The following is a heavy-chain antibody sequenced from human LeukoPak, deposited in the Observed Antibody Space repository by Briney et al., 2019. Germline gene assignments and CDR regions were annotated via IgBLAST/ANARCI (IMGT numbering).Heavy chain of an antibody. CDR1: GFTFRRYG. J-gene: IGHJ6*04. CDR2: ISGSGGNT. Sequence: GGSLRLSCAASGFTFRRYGMNWVRQAPGKGLEWVSAISGSGGNTYYADSVKGRFTISRDNAKNSLYLQMNSLRAEDTAVYYCAELGITMIGGVWGKGTTVTISS. CDR3: AELGITMIGGV. V-gene: IGHV3-23*01. D-gene: IGHD3-10*02.